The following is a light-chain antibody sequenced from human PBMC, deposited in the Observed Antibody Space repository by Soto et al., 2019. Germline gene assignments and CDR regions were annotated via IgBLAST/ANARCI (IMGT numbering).Light chain of an antibody. J-gene: IGKJ5*01. CDR1: QSINYN. V-gene: IGKV1-33*01. CDR3: QQYDNLPVT. CDR2: DAS. Sequence: DIQMTQSPSSVSASVGDRVTITCRASQSINYNLNWYQQKPGKAPKLLIYDASNLETGVPSRFSGSGSGTDFTFTISSLQPEDIATYYCQQYDNLPVTFGQGTRLEIK.